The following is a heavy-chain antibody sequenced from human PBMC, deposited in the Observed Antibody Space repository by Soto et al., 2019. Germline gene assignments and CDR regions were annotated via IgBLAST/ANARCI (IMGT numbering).Heavy chain of an antibody. CDR2: ISGSGGST. CDR3: AKRYCSGGSCYSGHYYYYYMDV. Sequence: GGSLRLSCAASGFTFSSYAMSWVRQAPGKGLEWVSAISGSGGSTYYADSVKGRFTISRDNSKNTLYLQMNSLRAEDTAVYYCAKRYCSGGSCYSGHYYYYYMDVWGKGTTVTVSS. V-gene: IGHV3-23*01. D-gene: IGHD2-15*01. CDR1: GFTFSSYA. J-gene: IGHJ6*03.